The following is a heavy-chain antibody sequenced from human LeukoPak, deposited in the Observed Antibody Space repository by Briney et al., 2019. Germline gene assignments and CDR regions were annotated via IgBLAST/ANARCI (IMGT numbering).Heavy chain of an antibody. CDR3: ARDDDWNYEDY. J-gene: IGHJ4*02. V-gene: IGHV3-7*01. D-gene: IGHD1-7*01. Sequence: GGSLRLSCAASGFTFSNYWMSWVRQTPGKGLQWVANIKQDGSEKYYVDSVKGRFTISRDNAKKSLYLQMNSLRAEDTAVYYCARDDDWNYEDYWGQGTLVTVSS. CDR1: GFTFSNYW. CDR2: IKQDGSEK.